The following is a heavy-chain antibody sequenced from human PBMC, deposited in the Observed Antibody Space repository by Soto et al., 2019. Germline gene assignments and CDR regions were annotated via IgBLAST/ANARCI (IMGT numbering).Heavy chain of an antibody. CDR3: AKEHSNDNWFFDF. Sequence: QVHLAESGGGAVQPGRSLRLSCLASGFTFTTYSIHWLRQAPGKGLEWVSVIGSDGTIKYYADSVKGRFTASRDNFKNTVFLQMNSLTTEDTSVYYCAKEHSNDNWFFDFWGRGTLVTVFS. J-gene: IGHJ2*01. D-gene: IGHD3-22*01. V-gene: IGHV3-30*18. CDR1: GFTFTTYS. CDR2: IGSDGTIK.